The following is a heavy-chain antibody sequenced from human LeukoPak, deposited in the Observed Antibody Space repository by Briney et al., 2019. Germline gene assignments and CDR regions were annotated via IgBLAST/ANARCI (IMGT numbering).Heavy chain of an antibody. CDR3: ARAFTSYDYGDYLLD. V-gene: IGHV1-69*01. D-gene: IGHD4-17*01. J-gene: IGHJ4*02. CDR2: IIPIFGTA. Sequence: ASVKVSCKASGGTFSSYAISWVRQAPGQGLEWMGGIIPIFGTANYAQKFQGRVTITADESTSTAYMELSSLRSEDTAVYYCARAFTSYDYGDYLLDWGQGTLVTVSS. CDR1: GGTFSSYA.